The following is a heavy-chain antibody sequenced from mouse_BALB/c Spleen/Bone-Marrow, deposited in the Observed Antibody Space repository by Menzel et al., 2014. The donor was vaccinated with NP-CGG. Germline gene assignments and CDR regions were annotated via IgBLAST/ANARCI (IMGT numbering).Heavy chain of an antibody. CDR3: ARLKLRLAMDY. V-gene: IGHV14-3*02. CDR1: GFNIKDTY. D-gene: IGHD2-12*01. CDR2: IDPADGST. Sequence: VQLKQSGAELVKPGASVKLSCTASGFNIKDTYMHWVKQRPEQGLEWIGRIDPADGSTKYDPKFQGKATITADTSSNTAYLQLSSLTSEDTAVYFCARLKLRLAMDYWGQGTSVTVSS. J-gene: IGHJ4*01.